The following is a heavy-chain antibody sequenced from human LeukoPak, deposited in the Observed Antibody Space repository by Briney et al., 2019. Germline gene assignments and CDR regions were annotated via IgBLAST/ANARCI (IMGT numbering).Heavy chain of an antibody. CDR2: INHSGST. CDR3: ARGHRYCTNGVCYHNWFDP. V-gene: IGHV4-34*01. J-gene: IGHJ5*02. Sequence: PSETLSLTCAVYGGSFSGYYWSWIRQPPGKGLEWIGEINHSGSTNYNPSLKSRVTISVDTSKNQFSLKLSSVTAADTAVYYCARGHRYCTNGVCYHNWFDPWGQGTLVIVSS. CDR1: GGSFSGYY. D-gene: IGHD2-8*01.